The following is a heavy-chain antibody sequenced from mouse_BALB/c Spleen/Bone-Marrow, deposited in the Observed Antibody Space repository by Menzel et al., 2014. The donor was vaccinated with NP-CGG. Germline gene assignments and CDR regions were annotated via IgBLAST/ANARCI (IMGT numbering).Heavy chain of an antibody. CDR3: ARSRDYGSSYYAMDY. Sequence: VQLQQPGAELVKPGASVELSCTASGFNIKDTYMHWVKQRPEQGLEWIGRIDPANGNTKYDPKFQGKATITADTSSNTPYLQLSSLTSEDTAVYYCARSRDYGSSYYAMDYWGQGTSVTVSS. J-gene: IGHJ4*01. CDR2: IDPANGNT. CDR1: GFNIKDTY. V-gene: IGHV14-3*02. D-gene: IGHD1-1*01.